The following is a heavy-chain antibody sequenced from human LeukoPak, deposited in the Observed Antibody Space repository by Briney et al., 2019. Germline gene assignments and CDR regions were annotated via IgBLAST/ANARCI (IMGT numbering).Heavy chain of an antibody. J-gene: IGHJ6*02. D-gene: IGHD3-3*01. CDR2: IYCSGST. Sequence: PGGSLRLSCAASGFTFSSYSMNWIRQPPGKGLEWIGSIYCSGSTYYNPSLKSRVTISVDTSKNQFSLKLSSVTAADTAVYYCARQIRFLEWFHFSYGMDVWGQGTTVTVSS. CDR1: GFTFSSYS. CDR3: ARQIRFLEWFHFSYGMDV. V-gene: IGHV4-39*01.